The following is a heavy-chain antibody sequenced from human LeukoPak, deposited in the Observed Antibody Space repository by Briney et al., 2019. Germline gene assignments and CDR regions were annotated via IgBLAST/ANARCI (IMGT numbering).Heavy chain of an antibody. CDR1: GYTFTSYY. CDR2: INPNSGGT. V-gene: IGHV1-2*02. Sequence: GASVKVSCKASGYTFTSYYMHWVRQAPGQGLEWMGWINPNSGGTNYAQKFQGRVTMTRDTSISTAYMELSRLRSDDTAVYYCARVCSGGSCYYYFDYWGQGTLVTVSS. J-gene: IGHJ4*02. CDR3: ARVCSGGSCYYYFDY. D-gene: IGHD2-15*01.